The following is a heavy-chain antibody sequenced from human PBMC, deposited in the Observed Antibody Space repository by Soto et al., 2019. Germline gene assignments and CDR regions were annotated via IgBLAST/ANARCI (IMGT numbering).Heavy chain of an antibody. Sequence: QVQLQESGPGLVKPSQTLSLTCTVSGGSISSGGYYWTWIRQHPGKGLEWIGYNYYSGITYYNPSLTSRVTISLDTSKYQFSLKPSSVTAADTAVYYCARGSSIAGLYYGMDVWGQGTTVTVS. CDR3: ARGSSIAGLYYGMDV. CDR1: GGSISSGGYY. D-gene: IGHD6-6*01. CDR2: NYYSGIT. V-gene: IGHV4-31*03. J-gene: IGHJ6*02.